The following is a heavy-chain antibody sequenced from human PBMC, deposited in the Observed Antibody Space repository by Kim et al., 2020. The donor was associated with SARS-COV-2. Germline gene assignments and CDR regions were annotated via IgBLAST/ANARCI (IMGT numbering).Heavy chain of an antibody. CDR2: INAYNGDT. CDR3: ARGFEYIAAAGNFADAFDI. CDR1: GYTFTSYS. Sequence: ASVKVSCKASGYTFTSYSISWVRQAPGQGLEWMGWINAYNGDTNYAQKLQGRVTMTTDTSTSTAYMELRSLRSDDTAVYYCARGFEYIAAAGNFADAFDIWGQGTMVTVSS. J-gene: IGHJ3*02. D-gene: IGHD6-13*01. V-gene: IGHV1-18*01.